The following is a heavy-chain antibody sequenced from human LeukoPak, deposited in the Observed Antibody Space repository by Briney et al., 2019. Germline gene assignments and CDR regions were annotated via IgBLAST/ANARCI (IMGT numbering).Heavy chain of an antibody. D-gene: IGHD1-7*01. CDR3: AKRASTGTTAFDI. V-gene: IGHV1-2*02. Sequence: ASVKVSCKASGYTFTGYYMHWVRQAPGQGLEWMGWINPNSGGTNYAQKFQGRVTMTRDTSISTAYMELSRLRSDDTAVYYCAKRASTGTTAFDIWGQGTMVTVSS. J-gene: IGHJ3*02. CDR1: GYTFTGYY. CDR2: INPNSGGT.